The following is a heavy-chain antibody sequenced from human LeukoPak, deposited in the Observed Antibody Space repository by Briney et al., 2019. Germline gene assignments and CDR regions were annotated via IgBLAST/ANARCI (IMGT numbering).Heavy chain of an antibody. CDR1: GFTFITYS. Sequence: PGGSLRLSCAASGFTFITYSMSWVRQAPGKGLEWVSSISSSSSSYIYYADSVKGRFTISRDNSKNTVYLQMSSLRAEDTAVYYCAKDFGNRAFDYWGQGTRVTVSS. CDR3: AKDFGNRAFDY. D-gene: IGHD3-3*01. CDR2: ISSSSSSYI. J-gene: IGHJ4*02. V-gene: IGHV3-21*04.